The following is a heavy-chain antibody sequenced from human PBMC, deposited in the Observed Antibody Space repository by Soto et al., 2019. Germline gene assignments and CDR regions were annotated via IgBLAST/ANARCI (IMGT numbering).Heavy chain of an antibody. CDR2: IYHSGGT. V-gene: IGHV4-4*02. D-gene: IGHD4-17*01. CDR1: DGSIRNHNW. Sequence: SETLSLTCAVSDGSIRNHNWWSWVRQPPGKGLEWIGDIYHSGGTNSNPSLKSRVTISVDKSKNQFSLTLNSVTAADTAVYYCARNPTVTTPNYFDYWGLGTLVTVSS. CDR3: ARNPTVTTPNYFDY. J-gene: IGHJ4*02.